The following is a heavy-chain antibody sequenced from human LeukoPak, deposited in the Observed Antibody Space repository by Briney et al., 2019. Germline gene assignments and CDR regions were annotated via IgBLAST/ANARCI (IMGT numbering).Heavy chain of an antibody. CDR2: IRSKAYRGTT. CDR3: ARGLIQLWIHNAMDV. Sequence: PGGSLRLSCSGSGFTFGDHAMSWVRQAPGKGLEWVGFIRSKAYRGTTEYAASVKGRFSISRDDSASIAYLQMNSLKTEDTAVYYCARGLIQLWIHNAMDVWGQGTTVTVSS. D-gene: IGHD5-24*01. CDR1: GFTFGDHA. J-gene: IGHJ6*02. V-gene: IGHV3-49*04.